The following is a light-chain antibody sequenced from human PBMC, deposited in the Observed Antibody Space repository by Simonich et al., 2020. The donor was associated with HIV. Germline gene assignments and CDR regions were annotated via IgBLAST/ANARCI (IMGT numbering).Light chain of an antibody. CDR1: QSVSSSY. V-gene: IGKV3D-20*02. Sequence: EIVLTQSPGTLSLSPGERATLSCRASQSVSSSYLAWYQQKPGQSPRLLIYGASSRATGIPDRFSGSGSGTGFTLTISRLEPEDFAVYYCQQRSNWPLFGQGTKLEIK. J-gene: IGKJ2*01. CDR3: QQRSNWPL. CDR2: GAS.